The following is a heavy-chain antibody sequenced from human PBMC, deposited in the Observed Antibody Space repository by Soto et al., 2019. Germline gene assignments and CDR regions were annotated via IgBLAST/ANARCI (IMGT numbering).Heavy chain of an antibody. CDR1: GYTFTGYY. CDR3: ARAGWFGELSTLNWFDP. J-gene: IGHJ5*02. Sequence: ASVKVSCKASGYTFTGYYMHWVRQAPGQGLEWMGWINPNSGGTNYAQKFQGWVTMTRDTSISTAYMELSRLRSDDTAVYYCARAGWFGELSTLNWFDPWGQGTLVTVSS. CDR2: INPNSGGT. D-gene: IGHD3-10*01. V-gene: IGHV1-2*04.